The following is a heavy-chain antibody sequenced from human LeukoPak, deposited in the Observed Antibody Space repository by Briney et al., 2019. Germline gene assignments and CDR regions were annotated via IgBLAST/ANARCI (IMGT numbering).Heavy chain of an antibody. V-gene: IGHV3-30*04. J-gene: IGHJ3*02. CDR2: ISQDGGNK. Sequence: PGGSLRLSCVASGFTFKNYVMHWVRQAPGKGLVWVATISQDGGNKYYADSVKGRFSISRDNSKNTLGLQMNSLTTEDTAVYHCASENDAFDIWGQGTMVTVSS. CDR1: GFTFKNYV. CDR3: ASENDAFDI.